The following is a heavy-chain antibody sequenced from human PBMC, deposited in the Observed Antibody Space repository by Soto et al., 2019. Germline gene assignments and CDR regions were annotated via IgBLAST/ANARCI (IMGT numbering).Heavy chain of an antibody. CDR3: ARGVVVVAAKPWDAFDI. Sequence: ASVKVSCKASGYTFTGYYMHWVRQAPGQGLEWMGWINPNSGGTNYAQKFQGWVTMTRDTSISTAYMELSRLRSDDTAVYYCARGVVVVAAKPWDAFDIWGQGTMVTVSS. CDR1: GYTFTGYY. J-gene: IGHJ3*02. D-gene: IGHD2-15*01. CDR2: INPNSGGT. V-gene: IGHV1-2*04.